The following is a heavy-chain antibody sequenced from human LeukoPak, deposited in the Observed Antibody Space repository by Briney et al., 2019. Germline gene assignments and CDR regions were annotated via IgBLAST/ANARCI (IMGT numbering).Heavy chain of an antibody. CDR3: ARVAGSGYCEY. Sequence: PSETLSLTCTVSGGSISSYYWGWIRQPPGKGLEWIGSIYHSGSTYYNPSLKSRVTISVDTSKNQFSLKLSFVTAADTAVYYCARVAGSGYCEYWGQGTLVTVSS. CDR2: IYHSGST. D-gene: IGHD6-19*01. CDR1: GGSISSYY. J-gene: IGHJ4*02. V-gene: IGHV4-38-2*02.